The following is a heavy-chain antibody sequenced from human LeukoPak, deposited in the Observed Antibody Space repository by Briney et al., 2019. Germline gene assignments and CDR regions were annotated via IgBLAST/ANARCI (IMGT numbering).Heavy chain of an antibody. J-gene: IGHJ4*02. V-gene: IGHV3-53*01. CDR2: IYSGGSS. CDR3: AKRAPYYFDY. CDR1: GFTVSNNY. Sequence: GGSLRLSCAASGFTVSNNYMSWVRQAPGKGLEWVSVIYSGGSSYYADSVKGRFTISRDNSKNTLYLQMNSLRAEDTAVYYCAKRAPYYFDYWGQGTLVTVSS.